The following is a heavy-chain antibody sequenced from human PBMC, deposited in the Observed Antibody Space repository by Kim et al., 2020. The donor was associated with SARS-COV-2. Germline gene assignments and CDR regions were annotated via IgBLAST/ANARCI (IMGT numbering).Heavy chain of an antibody. D-gene: IGHD3-10*01. V-gene: IGHV4-34*01. CDR1: GGSFSGHY. CDR3: ARGQYHGDYYYGMDV. CDR2: INHSGST. J-gene: IGHJ6*02. Sequence: SETLSLTCAVYGGSFSGHYWSWIRQPPGKGLEWIGEINHSGSTNYNPSLKSRVTISVDTSKNQFSLKLSSVTAADTAVYYCARGQYHGDYYYGMDVWGQGTTVTVSS.